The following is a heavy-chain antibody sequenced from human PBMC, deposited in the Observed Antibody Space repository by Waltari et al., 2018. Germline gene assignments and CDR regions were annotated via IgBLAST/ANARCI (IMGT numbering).Heavy chain of an antibody. V-gene: IGHV3-21*01. Sequence: EVQLVESGGGLVKPGGSLRLSCAASGFTFSSYSMNWVRQAQGKGLEWVSAISSSSSYIYYADSVKGRFTISRDNAKNSLYLQMNSLRAEDTAVYYCARGGVGATNDAFDIWGQGTMVTVSS. J-gene: IGHJ3*02. D-gene: IGHD1-26*01. CDR3: ARGGVGATNDAFDI. CDR2: ISSSSSYI. CDR1: GFTFSSYS.